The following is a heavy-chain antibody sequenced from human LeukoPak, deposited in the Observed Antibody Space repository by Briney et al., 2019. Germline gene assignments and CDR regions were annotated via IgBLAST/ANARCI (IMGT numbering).Heavy chain of an antibody. V-gene: IGHV4-34*01. D-gene: IGHD2-8*01. CDR3: AREYCTNGVCLRGFDP. CDR2: INHSGST. CDR1: GGSFSGYY. J-gene: IGHJ5*02. Sequence: SETLSLTCAVYGGSFSGYYWSWIHQPPGKGLEWIGEINHSGSTNYNPSLKSRVTISVDTSKNQFSLKLSSVTAADTAVYYCAREYCTNGVCLRGFDPWGQGTLVTVSS.